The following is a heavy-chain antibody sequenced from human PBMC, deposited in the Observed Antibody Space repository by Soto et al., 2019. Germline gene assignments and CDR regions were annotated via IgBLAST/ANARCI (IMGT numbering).Heavy chain of an antibody. V-gene: IGHV4-31*03. J-gene: IGHJ5*02. CDR2: IYYSGST. CDR3: ARGGDIVVVPAAGNWFDP. D-gene: IGHD2-2*01. CDR1: GGSISSGGYY. Sequence: QVQLQESGPGLVKPSQTLSLTCTVSGGSISSGGYYWSWIRQHPGKGLGWIGYIYYSGSTYYNPSLKSRVTISVDTSKNQFSLKLSSVTAADTAVYYCARGGDIVVVPAAGNWFDPWGQGTLVTVSS.